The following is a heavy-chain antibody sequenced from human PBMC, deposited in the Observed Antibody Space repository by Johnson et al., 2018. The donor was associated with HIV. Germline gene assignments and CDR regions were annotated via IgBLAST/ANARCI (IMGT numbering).Heavy chain of an antibody. CDR3: AKPYYDFWSGYYEYNAFDI. V-gene: IGHV3-23*04. Sequence: VQLVESGGGLVQPGGSLRLSCAASGFTFSSYAMSWVRQAPGKGLEWVSAISCSGGSTYYADSVKGRFTISRDNSKNTIYLQMTSLRVEDTAVYYCAKPYYDFWSGYYEYNAFDIWGQGTLVTVSS. D-gene: IGHD3-3*01. CDR2: ISCSGGST. CDR1: GFTFSSYA. J-gene: IGHJ3*02.